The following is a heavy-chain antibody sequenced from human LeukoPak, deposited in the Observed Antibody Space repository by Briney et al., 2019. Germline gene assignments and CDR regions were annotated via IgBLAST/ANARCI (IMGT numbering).Heavy chain of an antibody. CDR3: AREQQPPFDAFDI. CDR2: IYYSGST. V-gene: IGHV4-39*02. Sequence: SETLSLTCTVSGGSISSSSYYWGWIRQPPGKGLEWIGSIYYSGSTYYNPSLKSRVTISVDTSKNQFSLKLSSVTAADTAVYYCAREQQPPFDAFDIWGQGTMVTVSS. J-gene: IGHJ3*02. CDR1: GGSISSSSYY. D-gene: IGHD6-13*01.